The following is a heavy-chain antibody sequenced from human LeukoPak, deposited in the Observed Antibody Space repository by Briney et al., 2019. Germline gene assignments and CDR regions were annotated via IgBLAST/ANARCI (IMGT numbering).Heavy chain of an antibody. CDR3: ARGRSYGFDFDS. CDR1: GVSIKTGCYY. J-gene: IGHJ4*02. V-gene: IGHV4-61*01. D-gene: IGHD5-18*01. Sequence: SETLSLTCDVSGVSIKTGCYYWTWIRPPPGKGLEWIGYKYYSGSTRYNSSLRGRLTISLDSSKNQFSLRLTSVTAADTAVYYCARGRSYGFDFDSWGPGTLVIVSS. CDR2: KYYSGST.